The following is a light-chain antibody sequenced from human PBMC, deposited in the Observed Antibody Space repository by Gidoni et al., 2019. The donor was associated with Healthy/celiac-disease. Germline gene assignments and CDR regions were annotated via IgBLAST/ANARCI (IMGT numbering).Light chain of an antibody. CDR1: QSISSY. Sequence: IQMTQSPSSLSASVGDRVTITCRASQSISSYLNWYQQKPGKAPKLLIYASSSLQSGVPSRFSSSGSGTDFTLTSSSLQHEDFATYYCQQSYSTPLTFGGGTKVEIK. J-gene: IGKJ4*01. CDR3: QQSYSTPLT. CDR2: ASS. V-gene: IGKV1-39*01.